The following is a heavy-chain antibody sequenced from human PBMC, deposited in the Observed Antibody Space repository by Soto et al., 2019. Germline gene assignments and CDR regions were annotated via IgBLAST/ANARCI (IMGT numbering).Heavy chain of an antibody. V-gene: IGHV3-11*04. CDR1: KFTYSDYY. Sequence: GGSLRLSCADSKFTYSDYYMSWIRQAPGKGLEWVSYISSSGTTIYYADSVKGRFTISRDNAENSLYLEMNSLRAEDTAVYYCARVPRQVVYSYYYSYMDVWGKGTTVTVSS. J-gene: IGHJ6*03. D-gene: IGHD6-6*01. CDR3: ARVPRQVVYSYYYSYMDV. CDR2: ISSSGTTI.